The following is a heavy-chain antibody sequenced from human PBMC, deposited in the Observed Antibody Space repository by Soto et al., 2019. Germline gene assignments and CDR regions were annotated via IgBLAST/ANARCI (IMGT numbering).Heavy chain of an antibody. CDR2: ISDAAGSA. CDR1: GFTFSSYA. D-gene: IGHD4-17*01. J-gene: IGHJ3*01. Sequence: GGSLRLSCVASGFTFSSYAMGWVRQVPGKGLKWVSTISDAAGSAYYVDSVKGRFTISRDNSKKTLYLQMNSLRAEDSAVYYCARPYGGKIGDAPDLWGPGTMVTVSS. V-gene: IGHV3-23*01. CDR3: ARPYGGKIGDAPDL.